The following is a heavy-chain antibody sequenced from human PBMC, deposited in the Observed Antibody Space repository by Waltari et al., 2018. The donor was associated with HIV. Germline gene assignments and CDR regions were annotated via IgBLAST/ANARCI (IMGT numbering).Heavy chain of an antibody. V-gene: IGHV3-7*01. CDR3: AREGGRDCSGGSCYIDY. Sequence: DVEVVESGGGLVQPGGSLRLSCAVSGFTFSSSWLSWVRQAPGMVFPSVANINKGGSETYYVDSVEGRFTISRDNGRNLIYLQMNRLRAEDTAMYYCAREGGRDCSGGSCYIDYWGQGTLVAVSS. CDR2: INKGGSET. CDR1: GFTFSSSW. J-gene: IGHJ4*02. D-gene: IGHD2-15*01.